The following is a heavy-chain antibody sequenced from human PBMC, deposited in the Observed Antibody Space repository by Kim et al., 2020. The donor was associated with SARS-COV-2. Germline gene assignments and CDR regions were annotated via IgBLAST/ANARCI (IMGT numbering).Heavy chain of an antibody. CDR1: GGSISSSSYY. D-gene: IGHD3-22*01. Sequence: SETLSLTCTVSGGSISSSSYYWGWIRQPPGKGLEWIGSIYYSGSTYYNPSLKSRVTISVDTSKNQFSLKLSSVTAADTAVYYCARPLRGSGLPYYFDYWGQGTLVTVSS. V-gene: IGHV4-39*01. J-gene: IGHJ4*02. CDR3: ARPLRGSGLPYYFDY. CDR2: IYYSGST.